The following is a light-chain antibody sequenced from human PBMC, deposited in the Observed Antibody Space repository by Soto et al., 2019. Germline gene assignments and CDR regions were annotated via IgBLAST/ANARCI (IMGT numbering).Light chain of an antibody. J-gene: IGLJ1*01. CDR1: SSDVGGYNY. Sequence: QAVLTQPACGSGSLGQSITISCTGTSSDVGGYNYVSWYQQHPGKAPKLMIDDVSNRPSGVSNRVSGSKSGNTPSLTISGLQDEDEADYYCSSYTSSSTEVFGTGTNVTVL. V-gene: IGLV2-14*01. CDR2: DVS. CDR3: SSYTSSSTEV.